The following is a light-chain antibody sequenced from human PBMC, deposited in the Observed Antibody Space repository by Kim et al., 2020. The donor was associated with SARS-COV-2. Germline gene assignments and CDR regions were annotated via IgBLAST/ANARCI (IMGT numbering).Light chain of an antibody. V-gene: IGLV10-54*04. Sequence: TATLTCPGNNKNVGNEGAAWLRQDQGHPPTLLSFRNNSRPSGISERFSASRSGSIASLTITGLQPEDETDYYCSAWDSSLREWVFGGGTQLTVL. CDR1: NKNVGNEG. CDR2: RNN. J-gene: IGLJ3*02. CDR3: SAWDSSLREWV.